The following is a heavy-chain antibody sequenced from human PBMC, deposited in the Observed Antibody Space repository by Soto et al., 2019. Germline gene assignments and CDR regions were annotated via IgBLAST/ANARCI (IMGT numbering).Heavy chain of an antibody. CDR1: GGSTSSDNY. CDR3: AREGGESSDGLYYLDS. D-gene: IGHD3-16*01. Sequence: SETLSLTCTVSGGSTSSDNYWSWIRQPPGKGLEWIGHIYYSGNTDYNPSLKSRLAISIDTSKNQFSLKLSSVTAADTAVYFCAREGGESSDGLYYLDSWGQGSLVTVSS. CDR2: IYYSGNT. V-gene: IGHV4-30-4*01. J-gene: IGHJ4*02.